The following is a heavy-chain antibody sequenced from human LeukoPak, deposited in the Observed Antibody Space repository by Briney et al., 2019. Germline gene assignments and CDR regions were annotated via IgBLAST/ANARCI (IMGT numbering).Heavy chain of an antibody. CDR1: GFTFSSYT. CDR2: ISSSGTYI. CDR3: ARDHSSSWTVDY. D-gene: IGHD6-13*01. J-gene: IGHJ4*02. Sequence: GGSLRLSCAASGFTFSSYTMNRVRQAPGKGLEWASSISSSGTYIYYAESVKGRFTVSRDNAKNSLYLQMNSLRAEDTAVYYCARDHSSSWTVDYWGQGTLVTVSS. V-gene: IGHV3-21*01.